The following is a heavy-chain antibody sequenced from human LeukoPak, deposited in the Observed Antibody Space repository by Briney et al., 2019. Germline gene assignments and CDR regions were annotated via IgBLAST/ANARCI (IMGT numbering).Heavy chain of an antibody. J-gene: IGHJ6*03. CDR1: GGSITSSSYY. V-gene: IGHV4-39*07. CDR2: IYYTGST. CDR3: ARVPAPSYDFWSGYPVPPYYYMDV. D-gene: IGHD3-3*01. Sequence: SETLSLTCTVSGGSITSSSYYWGWIRQPPGKGLEWIGSIYYTGSTLYNPSLKSRVTVSVDTSKNQFSLKLSSVTAADTAVYYCARVPAPSYDFWSGYPVPPYYYMDVWGKGTAVTVSS.